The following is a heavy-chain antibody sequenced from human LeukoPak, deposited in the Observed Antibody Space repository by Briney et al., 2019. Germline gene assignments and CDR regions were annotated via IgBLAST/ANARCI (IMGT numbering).Heavy chain of an antibody. CDR3: ARGRGASSTYDY. V-gene: IGHV1-8*03. D-gene: IGHD1-26*01. CDR2: MNPNSGNT. J-gene: IGHJ4*02. CDR1: GYTFTSYD. Sequence: ASVKASCKASGYTFTSYDINWVRQATGQGLEWMGWMNPNSGNTGYAQKFQGRVTITRNTSISTAYMELSSLRSEDAAVYYCARGRGASSTYDYWGQGTLVTVSS.